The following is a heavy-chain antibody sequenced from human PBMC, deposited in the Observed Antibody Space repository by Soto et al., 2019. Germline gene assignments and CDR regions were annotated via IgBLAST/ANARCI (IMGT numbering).Heavy chain of an antibody. CDR3: ARDPYSGHILGGYYYYGMDV. Sequence: SVKVSCKASGGTFSSYAISWVRQAPGQGLEWMGGIIPIFGTANYAQKFQGRVTITADESTSTAYMELSSLRSEDTAVYYCARDPYSGHILGGYYYYGMDVWGQGTTVTVSS. CDR2: IIPIFGTA. D-gene: IGHD5-12*01. CDR1: GGTFSSYA. V-gene: IGHV1-69*13. J-gene: IGHJ6*02.